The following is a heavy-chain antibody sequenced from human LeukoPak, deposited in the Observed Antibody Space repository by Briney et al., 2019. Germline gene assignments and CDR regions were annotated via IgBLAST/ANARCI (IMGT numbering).Heavy chain of an antibody. CDR3: ARRGGGNYPYYFDY. Sequence: SKTLSLTCAIYDESFSGYLSDSYWSWVRRPPGKGPEWIGEIDRHGNTNYSPSLKSRVTISIQTSKSQFSLNLNSVTDADTAVYYCARRGGGNYPYYFDYWGRGTPVTVSS. J-gene: IGHJ4*02. V-gene: IGHV4-34*01. D-gene: IGHD3-16*01. CDR1: DESFSGYLSDSY. CDR2: IDRHGNT.